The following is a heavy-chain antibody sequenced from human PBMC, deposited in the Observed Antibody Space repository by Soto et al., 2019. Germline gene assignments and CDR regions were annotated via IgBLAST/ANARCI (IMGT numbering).Heavy chain of an antibody. J-gene: IGHJ4*02. CDR1: GYTFTSYD. CDR3: ARGLKSDDIVVVPAAIFR. D-gene: IGHD2-2*01. CDR2: MNPNSGNT. Sequence: GASVKASCKASGYTFTSYDINWVRQATGQGLEWMGWMNPNSGNTGYAQKFQGRVTMTRNTSISTAYMELSSLRSEDTAVYYCARGLKSDDIVVVPAAIFRWGQGTLVTVSS. V-gene: IGHV1-8*01.